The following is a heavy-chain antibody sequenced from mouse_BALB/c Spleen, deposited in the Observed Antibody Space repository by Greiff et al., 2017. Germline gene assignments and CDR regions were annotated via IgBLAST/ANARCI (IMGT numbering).Heavy chain of an antibody. J-gene: IGHJ4*01. CDR3: ARDGGDYDWDY. D-gene: IGHD2-4*01. Sequence: EVKLVESGGGLVQPGGSLRLSCATSGFTFTDYYMSWVRQPPGKALEWLGFIRNKANGYTTEYSASVKGRFTISRDNSQSILYLQMNTLRAEDSGTYYCARDGGDYDWDYWGQGTSVTVSS. CDR2: IRNKANGYTT. V-gene: IGHV7-3*02. CDR1: GFTFTDYY.